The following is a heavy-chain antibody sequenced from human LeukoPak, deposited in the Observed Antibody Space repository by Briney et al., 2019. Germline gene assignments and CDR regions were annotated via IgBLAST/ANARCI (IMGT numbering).Heavy chain of an antibody. CDR2: INPNSGGT. CDR1: GYTFTGYY. V-gene: IGHV1-2*04. J-gene: IGHJ4*02. D-gene: IGHD6-19*01. CDR3: ARDLTVAGTGFDY. Sequence: GASVKVSCKASGYTFTGYYMHWVRQAPGQGLEWMGWINPNSGGTNYAQKFQGWVTVTRDTSISTAYMELSRLRSDDTAVYYCARDLTVAGTGFDYWGQGTLVTVSS.